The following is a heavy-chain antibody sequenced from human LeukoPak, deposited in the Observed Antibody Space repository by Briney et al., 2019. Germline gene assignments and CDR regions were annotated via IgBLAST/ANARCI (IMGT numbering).Heavy chain of an antibody. Sequence: ASVKVSCKASGYTFTSYGISWVRQAPGQGLEWMGWTSAYNGNTNYAQKLQGRVTMTTDTSTSTAYMELRSLRSDDTAVYYCARDAMRADIVVVIAARDHYYGMDVWGQGTTVTVSS. CDR2: TSAYNGNT. V-gene: IGHV1-18*01. D-gene: IGHD2-15*01. J-gene: IGHJ6*02. CDR1: GYTFTSYG. CDR3: ARDAMRADIVVVIAARDHYYGMDV.